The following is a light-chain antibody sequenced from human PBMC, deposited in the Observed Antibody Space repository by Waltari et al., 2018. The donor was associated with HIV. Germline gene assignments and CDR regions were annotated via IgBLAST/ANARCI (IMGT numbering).Light chain of an antibody. J-gene: IGLJ2*01. CDR1: SSNIGEGYD. CDR3: QSYDRRLMWV. CDR2: QNI. V-gene: IGLV1-40*01. Sequence: HSLLTQPPSVSGAPGQRVTISCTGSSSNIGEGYDVHWYQKYPGTAPKLLIFQNIRRPAGVPDRFSGSKSVTSASLVITGLQAEDEADYYCQSYDRRLMWVFGGGTSLTV.